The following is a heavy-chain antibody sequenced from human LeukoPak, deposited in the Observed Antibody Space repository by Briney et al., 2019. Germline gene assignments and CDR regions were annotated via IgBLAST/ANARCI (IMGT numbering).Heavy chain of an antibody. V-gene: IGHV3-30*03. CDR1: GFTFSSYG. Sequence: PGGSLRLSCAASGFTFSSYGMHWVRQAPGKGLEWVAVISYDGSNKYYADSVKGRFTISRDNSKSTLYLQMNSLRAEDTAVYYCATYYYGMDVWGQGTTVTVSS. J-gene: IGHJ6*02. CDR3: ATYYYGMDV. CDR2: ISYDGSNK.